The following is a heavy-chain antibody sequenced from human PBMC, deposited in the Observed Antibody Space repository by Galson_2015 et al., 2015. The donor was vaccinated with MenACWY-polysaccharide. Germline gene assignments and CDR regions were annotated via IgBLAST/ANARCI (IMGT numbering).Heavy chain of an antibody. CDR2: IKQDGSAI. V-gene: IGHV3-7*03. Sequence: SLRLSCAASGFSFSNYYMGWVRQGSGKGLDWVAIIKQDGSAIHYMDSVRGRFTISRDNAKNSLYLQMNSLRAEDTAVYYCAGGHSGSYQRTDAFDIWGQGTMVTVSS. CDR1: GFSFSNYY. D-gene: IGHD1-26*01. CDR3: AGGHSGSYQRTDAFDI. J-gene: IGHJ3*02.